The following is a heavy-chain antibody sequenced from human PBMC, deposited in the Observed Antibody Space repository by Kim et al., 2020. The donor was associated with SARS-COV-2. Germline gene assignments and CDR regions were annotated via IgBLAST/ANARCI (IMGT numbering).Heavy chain of an antibody. CDR2: IYYSGST. CDR1: GGSISSGGYY. V-gene: IGHV4-31*03. Sequence: SETLSLTCTVSGGSISSGGYYWSWIRQHPGKGLEWIGYIYYSGSTYYNPSLKSRVTISVDTSKNQFSRKLSPVTAADTAVYYCAGGVLPALYYYYGMDVWGQGTTVTVSS. CDR3: AGGVLPALYYYYGMDV. J-gene: IGHJ6*02. D-gene: IGHD2-2*01.